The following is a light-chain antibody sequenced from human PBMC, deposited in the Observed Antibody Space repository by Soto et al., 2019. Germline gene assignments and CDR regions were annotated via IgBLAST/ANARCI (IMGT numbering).Light chain of an antibody. Sequence: EIAMTQSQDTLSLSPGERAALSCRASQSVSSSYLAWYQQKPGQPPRLLIYGASSRATGIPDRFSGSGSGTDFTLTISSLEPEDFAVYYCQQRDNWPQSFGQGTKVDIK. CDR2: GAS. J-gene: IGKJ1*01. V-gene: IGKV3D-20*02. CDR3: QQRDNWPQS. CDR1: QSVSSSY.